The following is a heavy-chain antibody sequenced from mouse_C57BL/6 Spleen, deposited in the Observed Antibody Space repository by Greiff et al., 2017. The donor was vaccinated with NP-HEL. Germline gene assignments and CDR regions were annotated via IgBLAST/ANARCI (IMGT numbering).Heavy chain of an antibody. CDR3: ARNYYGCDY. Sequence: QVQLQQPGAELVKPGASVKLSCKASGYTFTSYWMQWVKQRPGQGLEWIGAIDPSDSYTNYNQKFKGKATLTVDTSSSTAYMQLSSLTSEDSAVYYCARNYYGCDYWGQGTTLTVSS. V-gene: IGHV1-50*01. D-gene: IGHD1-1*01. CDR1: GYTFTSYW. CDR2: IDPSDSYT. J-gene: IGHJ2*01.